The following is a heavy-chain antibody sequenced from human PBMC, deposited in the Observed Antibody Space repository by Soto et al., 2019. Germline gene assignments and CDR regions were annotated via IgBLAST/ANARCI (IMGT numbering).Heavy chain of an antibody. Sequence: QVQLVESGGGVVQPGGSLRLSCAASGFTFSSYGMHWVRQAPGKGLEWVAVIWYDGSNKYYADSVKGRFTISRDNSKNTLYLQMNSLRAEDTAVYYCAREEEGSSWTKIDYWGQGTLVTVSS. D-gene: IGHD6-13*01. V-gene: IGHV3-33*01. CDR1: GFTFSSYG. J-gene: IGHJ4*02. CDR3: AREEEGSSWTKIDY. CDR2: IWYDGSNK.